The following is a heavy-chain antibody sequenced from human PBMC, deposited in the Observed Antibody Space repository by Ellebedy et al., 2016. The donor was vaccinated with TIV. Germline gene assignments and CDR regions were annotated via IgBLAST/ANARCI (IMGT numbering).Heavy chain of an antibody. Sequence: PGGSLRLSCAASGFTFSSYGMHWVRRAPGKGLEWVAVISYDGSNKYYADSVKGRFTISRDNSKNTLYLQMNSLRSEDTAVYYCARGRGSWAVGATNWFDPWGQGTLVTVSS. CDR1: GFTFSSYG. CDR3: ARGRGSWAVGATNWFDP. D-gene: IGHD1-26*01. J-gene: IGHJ5*02. V-gene: IGHV3-30*03. CDR2: ISYDGSNK.